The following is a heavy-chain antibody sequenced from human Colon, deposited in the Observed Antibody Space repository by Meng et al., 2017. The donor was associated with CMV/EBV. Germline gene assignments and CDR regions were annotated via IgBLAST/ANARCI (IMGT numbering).Heavy chain of an antibody. CDR1: GYTFTSYY. J-gene: IGHJ4*02. V-gene: IGHV1-46*01. Sequence: ASVKVSCKASGYTFTSYYIHWVRQAPGQGLEWMGIINPSGGSTSYAQRFQGRVTMTRDTSISTAYMELSRLRSDDTAVYYCARTVLAVAGTGFGYWGQGTLVTVSS. D-gene: IGHD6-19*01. CDR3: ARTVLAVAGTGFGY. CDR2: INPSGGST.